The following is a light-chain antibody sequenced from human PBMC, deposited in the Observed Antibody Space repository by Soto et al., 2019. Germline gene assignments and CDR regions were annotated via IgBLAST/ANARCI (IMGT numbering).Light chain of an antibody. V-gene: IGKV3-20*01. CDR1: QSVTGNY. J-gene: IGKJ1*01. Sequence: EVVLTQSPGTLSLSPGERVTLSCRASQSVTGNYLAWYQKRPGQAPRLLIYGASSRATGIPDRFSGSGSGTDFTLPISRLEPEDFAVYYCQQYGNSPPWTFGQGTKVEIK. CDR2: GAS. CDR3: QQYGNSPPWT.